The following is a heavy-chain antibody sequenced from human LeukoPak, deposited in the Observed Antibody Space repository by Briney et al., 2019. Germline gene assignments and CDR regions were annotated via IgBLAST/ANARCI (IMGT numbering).Heavy chain of an antibody. D-gene: IGHD3-22*01. Sequence: GGSRTLSCAASGFTFDDYAMHWVRHAPGKGLEWLSFISSSRSTIYYADSVKGRFIITRDSAKNTLHLQLNSLRAEDTAVYYCARDGVYYYDSSGSFDYWGQGTLVTVSS. CDR1: GFTFDDYA. CDR3: ARDGVYYYDSSGSFDY. J-gene: IGHJ4*02. V-gene: IGHV3-48*04. CDR2: ISSSRSTI.